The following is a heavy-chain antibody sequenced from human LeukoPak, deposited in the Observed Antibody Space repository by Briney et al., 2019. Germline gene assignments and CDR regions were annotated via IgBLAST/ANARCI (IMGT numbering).Heavy chain of an antibody. V-gene: IGHV1-2*02. J-gene: IGHJ4*02. CDR2: INPNSGGT. CDR3: ARRTFGGVIAYFDH. CDR1: GYTFTGYY. D-gene: IGHD3-16*02. Sequence: GASVKVSCKASGYTFTGYYMHWVRQAPGQGLEWMGWINPNSGGTNYAQKFQGRVTMTRDTSISTAYLQWSSLKASDTAMYYCARRTFGGVIAYFDHWGQKTLVTVSS.